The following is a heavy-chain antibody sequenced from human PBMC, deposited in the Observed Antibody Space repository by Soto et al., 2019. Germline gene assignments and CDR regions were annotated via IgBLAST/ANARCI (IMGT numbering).Heavy chain of an antibody. CDR1: GFRFSTYS. CDR3: TRYPLPVSSGYFPFVY. Sequence: EVQLVESGGGLVKPGGSLRLSCAASGFRFSTYSVNWVRQAPGKGLEWVASISNTNSYIYYADSVRGSFTISRDNAKNSLFLPMNSPRAEDTAVYYCTRYPLPVSSGYFPFVYWGQGTLVTVSS. V-gene: IGHV3-21*01. J-gene: IGHJ4*02. D-gene: IGHD3-22*01. CDR2: ISNTNSYI.